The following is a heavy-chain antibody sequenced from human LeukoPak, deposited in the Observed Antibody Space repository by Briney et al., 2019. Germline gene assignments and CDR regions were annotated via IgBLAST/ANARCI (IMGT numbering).Heavy chain of an antibody. D-gene: IGHD2-2*01. J-gene: IGHJ4*02. CDR2: TYYRSKWYN. CDR1: GYSVSSNSAA. CDR3: ARAMGDYQLLPHFDY. Sequence: SQTLPLTCAISGYSVSSNSAAWNWIRQSPSRGLEWLGRTYYRSKWYNDHAVSVKSRITINPDTSKNQFSLQLNSVTPEDTAVYYCARAMGDYQLLPHFDYWGQGTLVTVSS. V-gene: IGHV6-1*01.